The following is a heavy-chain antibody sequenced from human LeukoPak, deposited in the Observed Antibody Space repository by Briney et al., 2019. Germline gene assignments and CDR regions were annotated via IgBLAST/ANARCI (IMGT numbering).Heavy chain of an antibody. CDR1: DYSISSGYY. CDR3: ARQGYGDFWRGFY. D-gene: IGHD3-3*01. Sequence: SETLSLTCAVSDYSISSGYYWGWIRQPPGKGLEWIGSMYHSGNTYYNPSLKNRVTISVDTSKNQFSLKLSSVAAADTAVYYCARQGYGDFWRGFYWGQGTLVTVSS. CDR2: MYHSGNT. V-gene: IGHV4-38-2*01. J-gene: IGHJ4*02.